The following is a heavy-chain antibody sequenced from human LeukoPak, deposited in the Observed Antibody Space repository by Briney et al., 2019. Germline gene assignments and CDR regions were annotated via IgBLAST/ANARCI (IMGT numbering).Heavy chain of an antibody. CDR1: GGSFRGYY. CDR3: ARGDTVAARPGRFDY. CDR2: IIHSGGT. V-gene: IGHV4-34*01. Sequence: KTSETLSLTCAMYGGSFRGYYWSWIRQPPGKGLEWIGEIIHSGGTNYNPSLKSRATISVDTSKNQFSLRVTSVTAADTAVYFCARGDTVAARPGRFDYWGQGTLVTVSS. D-gene: IGHD6-6*01. J-gene: IGHJ4*02.